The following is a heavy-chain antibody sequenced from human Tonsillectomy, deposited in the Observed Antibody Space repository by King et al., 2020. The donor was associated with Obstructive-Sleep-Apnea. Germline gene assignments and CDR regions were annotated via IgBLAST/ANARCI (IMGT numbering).Heavy chain of an antibody. J-gene: IGHJ4*02. D-gene: IGHD5-24*01. CDR1: GFTFSSYA. Sequence: VQLVESGGGVVQPGRSLRLYCAASGFTFSSYAMHWVRQAPGKGLEWVAGISYDGTNEKYADSVKGRFTISRDHSKNSLYLQLNSLRPEDTAVYHCARARDGYNLLDYWGLGTLVTVSS. CDR2: ISYDGTNE. CDR3: ARARDGYNLLDY. V-gene: IGHV3-30*04.